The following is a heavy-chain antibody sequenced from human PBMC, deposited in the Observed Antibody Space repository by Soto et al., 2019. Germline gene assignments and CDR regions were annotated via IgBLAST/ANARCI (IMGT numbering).Heavy chain of an antibody. Sequence: PGGSLRLSCAASGFTLTNYAMNWVRQAPGKGLEWVSAISGSGGSTNYADSVKGRFTISRDNSENTLHLQMDSLSAEDTATYYCAKGSCGSSYSDIDSWGQGSLVTVSS. D-gene: IGHD4-4*01. CDR2: ISGSGGST. CDR1: GFTLTNYA. CDR3: AKGSCGSSYSDIDS. J-gene: IGHJ4*02. V-gene: IGHV3-23*01.